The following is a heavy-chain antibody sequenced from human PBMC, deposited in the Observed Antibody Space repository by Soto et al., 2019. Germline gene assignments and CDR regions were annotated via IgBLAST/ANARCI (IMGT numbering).Heavy chain of an antibody. CDR1: GYTFTSYG. Sequence: QVQLVQSGAEVKKPGASVKVSCKASGYTFTSYGISWVRQAPGQGLEWMGWISAYNGNTNYAQKLQGRVTMTTDTSTSTAYMELRSLRSDDTAVYYCAIESQDIVVVPAAVRLYYYGMDVWGQGTTVTVSS. V-gene: IGHV1-18*04. CDR3: AIESQDIVVVPAAVRLYYYGMDV. J-gene: IGHJ6*02. D-gene: IGHD2-2*01. CDR2: ISAYNGNT.